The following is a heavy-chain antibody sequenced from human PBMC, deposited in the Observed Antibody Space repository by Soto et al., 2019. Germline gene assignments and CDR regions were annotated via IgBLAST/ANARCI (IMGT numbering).Heavy chain of an antibody. V-gene: IGHV3-33*06. J-gene: IGHJ6*02. CDR3: AKDQGDYGDYGEYYYYYGMDV. CDR2: VLLDGSNE. Sequence: GGSLRLSCAASGFTFSDFTTYAVHWVRQAPGQGLEWVAVVLLDGSNEYYTESVKGRFTVARDLSKNTMSLQMNSLRAEDTAVYYCAKDQGDYGDYGEYYYYYGMDVWGQGTTVTVSS. D-gene: IGHD4-17*01. CDR1: GFTFSDFTTYA.